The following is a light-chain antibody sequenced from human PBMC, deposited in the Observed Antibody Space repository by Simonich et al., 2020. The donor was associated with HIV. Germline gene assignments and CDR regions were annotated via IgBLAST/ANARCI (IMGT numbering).Light chain of an antibody. CDR1: SRDVGSYNL. J-gene: IGLJ2*01. CDR2: EGS. Sequence: QSALTQPASVSGSPGQSITISCTGTSRDVGSYNLVSWYQQHPGKPPKLLIYEGSKRPSGVSNRFSGSKSGNTASLTISGLQAKDEAVYYCSSYTGINTVVFGGGTKLTVL. V-gene: IGLV2-14*02. CDR3: SSYTGINTVV.